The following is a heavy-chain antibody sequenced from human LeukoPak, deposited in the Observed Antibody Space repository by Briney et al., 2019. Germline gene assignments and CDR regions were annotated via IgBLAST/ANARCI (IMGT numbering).Heavy chain of an antibody. CDR1: GFTFSSYS. CDR2: ISSSSSYI. V-gene: IGHV3-21*01. J-gene: IGHJ4*02. Sequence: KPGGSLRLSCAASGFTFSSYSMNWVRQAPGKGLEWVSSISSSSSYIYYADSVKGRFTISRDNAKNSLYLQMNSLRAEDTAVYYCARDPIRAAAGSGDYWGQGTLVTVSS. CDR3: ARDPIRAAAGSGDY. D-gene: IGHD6-13*01.